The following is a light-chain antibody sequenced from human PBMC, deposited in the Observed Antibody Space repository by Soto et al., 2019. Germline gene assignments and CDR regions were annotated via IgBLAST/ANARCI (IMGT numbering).Light chain of an antibody. CDR3: SSYTSSSPYV. CDR2: EVS. CDR1: SSDVGGYNY. Sequence: QSVLTQPASVSGSPGQSITISCTGTSSDVGGYNYVSWYQQHPGKAPKLMIYEVSNRPSGVSNRFSGSKSGNTASLTISGLQAEDEADYYCSSYTSSSPYVFGTGTKGHRP. V-gene: IGLV2-14*01. J-gene: IGLJ1*01.